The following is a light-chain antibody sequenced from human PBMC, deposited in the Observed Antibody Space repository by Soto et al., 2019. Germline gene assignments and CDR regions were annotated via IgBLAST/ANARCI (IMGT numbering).Light chain of an antibody. J-gene: IGKJ5*01. Sequence: EIVLTQSPGNLSLSPGERATLSCRASQSVSSSYLAWYQQKPGQAPRLLIYDASTRATGIPARFSGSGSGTDFTLTIGSLEPEDFAIYYCQQRSNWPITFGQGTRLAIK. V-gene: IGKV3D-20*02. CDR2: DAS. CDR1: QSVSSSY. CDR3: QQRSNWPIT.